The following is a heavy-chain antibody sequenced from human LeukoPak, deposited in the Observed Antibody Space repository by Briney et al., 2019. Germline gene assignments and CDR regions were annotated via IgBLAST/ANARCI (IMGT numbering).Heavy chain of an antibody. J-gene: IGHJ4*02. Sequence: SDTLSLTCAVYGGSFSGYYWSWLRQPPGKGLEWIGEINHSGSTNYNPSLKSRVTISVDKSKNQFSLKLSSVTAADTAVYYCARVSYYDSSGNRGAFDYWGQGTLVTVSS. CDR1: GGSFSGYY. CDR2: INHSGST. CDR3: ARVSYYDSSGNRGAFDY. V-gene: IGHV4-34*01. D-gene: IGHD3-22*01.